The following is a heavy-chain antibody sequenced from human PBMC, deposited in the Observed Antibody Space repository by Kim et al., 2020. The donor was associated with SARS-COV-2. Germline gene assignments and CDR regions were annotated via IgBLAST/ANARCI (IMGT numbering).Heavy chain of an antibody. D-gene: IGHD3-10*01. Sequence: GGSLRLSCAASGFTFSSYAMHWVRQAPGKGLEWVAVISYDGSNKYYADSVKGRFTISRVNSKNTLYLQMNSLRAEDTAVYYCARVGTHYYGSGSYYNPSDYWGQGTLVTVSS. CDR2: ISYDGSNK. V-gene: IGHV3-30-3*01. J-gene: IGHJ4*02. CDR1: GFTFSSYA. CDR3: ARVGTHYYGSGSYYNPSDY.